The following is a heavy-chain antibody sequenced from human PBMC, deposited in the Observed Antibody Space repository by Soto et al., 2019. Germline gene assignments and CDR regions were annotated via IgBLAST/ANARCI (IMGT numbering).Heavy chain of an antibody. CDR1: GYTFTSYD. CDR2: MNPNSGNT. V-gene: IGHV1-8*01. Sequence: QVQLVQSGAEVKKPGASVKVSCKASGYTFTSYDINWVRQATGQGLEWMGWMNPNSGNTGYAQKSRGRGSMTRNTSISTAYRELGSLRSEDTAVYYWARGVGGGEFAYWGQGPLVPVPS. CDR3: ARGVGGGEFAY. D-gene: IGHD3-16*01. J-gene: IGHJ4*02.